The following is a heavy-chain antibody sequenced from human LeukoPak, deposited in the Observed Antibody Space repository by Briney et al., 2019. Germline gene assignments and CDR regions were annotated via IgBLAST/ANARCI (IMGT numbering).Heavy chain of an antibody. V-gene: IGHV3-21*01. J-gene: IGHJ4*02. CDR1: GFTFSSYS. Sequence: GGSLRLSCAASGFTFSSYSMNWVRQAPGKGLGWVSSISSSSSYIYYADSVKGRFTISRDNAKNSLYLQMNSLRAEDTAVYYCARASYSSSWSHFDYWGQGTLVTVSS. D-gene: IGHD6-13*01. CDR3: ARASYSSSWSHFDY. CDR2: ISSSSSYI.